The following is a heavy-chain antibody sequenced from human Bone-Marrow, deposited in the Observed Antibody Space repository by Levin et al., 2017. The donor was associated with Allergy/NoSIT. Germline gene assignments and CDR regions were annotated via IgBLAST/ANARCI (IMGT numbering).Heavy chain of an antibody. D-gene: IGHD5-24*01. CDR1: GFTFSDSY. Sequence: LSLTCAASGFTFSDSYMNWIRQTPGKGLEWISYISSSVSGSSIFYADSVKGRFIISRDSARNSLYLQMNSLRAEDTAMYYCAGGDGYNPYYYYGMDIWGLGTTVIVSS. CDR2: ISSSVSGSSI. V-gene: IGHV3-11*01. J-gene: IGHJ6*02. CDR3: AGGDGYNPYYYYGMDI.